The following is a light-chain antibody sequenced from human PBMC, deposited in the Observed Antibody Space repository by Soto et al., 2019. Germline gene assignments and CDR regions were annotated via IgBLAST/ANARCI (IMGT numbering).Light chain of an antibody. V-gene: IGLV2-14*01. CDR3: SSYTSSSVV. J-gene: IGLJ2*01. Sequence: QSALTPPASVSGSPGQSIPISCTGTSSDVGGYNYVSWYQQHPGKAPKLMIYDVSNRPSGVSNRFSGSKSGNTASLTISGLQAEDEADYYCSSYTSSSVVFGGGTKVTVL. CDR1: SSDVGGYNY. CDR2: DVS.